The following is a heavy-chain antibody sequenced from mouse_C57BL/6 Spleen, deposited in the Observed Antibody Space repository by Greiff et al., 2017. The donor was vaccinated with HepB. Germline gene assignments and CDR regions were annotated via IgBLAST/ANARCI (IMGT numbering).Heavy chain of an antibody. CDR2: IHPGGGNT. D-gene: IGHD2-5*01. Sequence: VQLQQSGAELVRPGTSVKMSCKASGYTFTNYWIGWAKQRPGHGLEWIGGIHPGGGNTNYNEKFKGKATLTADKSSSTAYMQLSSLTSEDSAIYYDARGGLYSNYLYDLDYWGQGTTLTVSS. J-gene: IGHJ2*01. CDR1: GYTFTNYW. CDR3: ARGGLYSNYLYDLDY. V-gene: IGHV1-63*01.